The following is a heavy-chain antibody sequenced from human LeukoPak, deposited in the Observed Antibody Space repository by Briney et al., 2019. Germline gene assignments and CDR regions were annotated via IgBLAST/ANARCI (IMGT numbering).Heavy chain of an antibody. Sequence: GASVKVSCKASGYTFTGYYMHWVRQAPGQGLEWMGWINPDSGGTNYAQKFQGKVTLTRDTSITTAYMELSRLRSDDTAVYYCARTVLAPSKSGPFDSWGQGTLVTVSS. CDR1: GYTFTGYY. CDR3: ARTVLAPSKSGPFDS. CDR2: INPDSGGT. V-gene: IGHV1-2*02. D-gene: IGHD3-16*01. J-gene: IGHJ4*02.